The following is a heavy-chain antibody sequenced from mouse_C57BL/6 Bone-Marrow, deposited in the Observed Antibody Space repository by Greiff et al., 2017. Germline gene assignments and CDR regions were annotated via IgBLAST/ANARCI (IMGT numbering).Heavy chain of an antibody. CDR3: ARPITTVVACDY. V-gene: IGHV1-64*01. Sequence: QVQLQQPGAELVKPGSSVKLSCKASGYTFTSYWMHWVKQRPVQGLEWIGMIHPNSSSTNYNEKFKSKATLTVDKSSSTAYMQLSSLTSEDSAVYYCARPITTVVACDYWGQGTNLTVS. CDR2: IHPNSSST. CDR1: GYTFTSYW. D-gene: IGHD1-1*01. J-gene: IGHJ2*01.